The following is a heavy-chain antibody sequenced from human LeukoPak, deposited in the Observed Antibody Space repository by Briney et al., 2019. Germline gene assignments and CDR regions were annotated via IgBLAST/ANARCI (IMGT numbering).Heavy chain of an antibody. Sequence: GGSLRLPCAASGFTFGSYAMYWVRQAPGKGLEWVSGISGSGGSTFYADSVKGRFTISRDMSNSTLFLQMNSLRVEDTAVYYCAQDGQVLGIIPHYFDSWGQGTLVTVSS. V-gene: IGHV3-23*01. J-gene: IGHJ4*02. CDR1: GFTFGSYA. CDR3: AQDGQVLGIIPHYFDS. CDR2: ISGSGGST. D-gene: IGHD3-10*01.